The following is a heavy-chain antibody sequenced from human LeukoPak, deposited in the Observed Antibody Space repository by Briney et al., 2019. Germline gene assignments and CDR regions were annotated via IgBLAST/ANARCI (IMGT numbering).Heavy chain of an antibody. CDR3: ARSAFGYSSGWFYGIDV. J-gene: IGHJ6*02. Sequence: SETLSLTCAVYGGSFSGNYWNWIRQPPGKGLEWIGEIIHSGSTNYNPSLESRVAMSVDTSKNQFSLKLSSVTPADTAVYYCARSAFGYSSGWFYGIDVWGQGTTVTVSS. CDR2: IIHSGST. V-gene: IGHV4-34*12. CDR1: GGSFSGNY. D-gene: IGHD6-19*01.